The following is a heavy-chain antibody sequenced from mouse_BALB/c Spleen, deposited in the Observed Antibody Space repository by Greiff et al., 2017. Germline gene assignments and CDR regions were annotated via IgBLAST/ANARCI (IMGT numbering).Heavy chain of an antibody. D-gene: IGHD2-4*01. J-gene: IGHJ2*01. CDR2: ISSGGSYT. V-gene: IGHV5-9-4*01. CDR1: GFTFSSYA. Sequence: EVQVVESGGGLVKPGGSLKLSCAASGFTFSSYAMSWVRQSPEKRLEWVAEISSGGSYTYYPDTVTGRFTISRDNAKNTLYLEMSSLRSEDTAMYYCAREGLRRAFDYWGQGTTLTVSS. CDR3: AREGLRRAFDY.